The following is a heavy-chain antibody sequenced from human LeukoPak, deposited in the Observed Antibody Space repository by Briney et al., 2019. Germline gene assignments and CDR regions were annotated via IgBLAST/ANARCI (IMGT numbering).Heavy chain of an antibody. D-gene: IGHD3-22*01. CDR1: AGSISSGGYY. CDR3: ARQDYYDSSGYYSDY. CDR2: IYHSGST. Sequence: PSETLSLTCTVSAGSISSGGYYWSWIRQPPGKGLEWIGYIYHSGSTYYNPSLKSRVTISVDTSKNQFSLKLSSVTAADTAVYYCARQDYYDSSGYYSDYWGQGTLVTVSS. J-gene: IGHJ4*02. V-gene: IGHV4-30-2*01.